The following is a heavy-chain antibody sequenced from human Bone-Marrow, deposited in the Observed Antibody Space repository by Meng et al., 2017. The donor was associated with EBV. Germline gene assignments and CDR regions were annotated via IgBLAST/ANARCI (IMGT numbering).Heavy chain of an antibody. Sequence: EVQLLESGXGLGQPGGSLRLSCAASGFTFSTFAMSWVRQAPGKGLEWVSTIKGGGESYYADPVKGRFTIARDNPKNALYLQMNSLRVEDTGVYYCVSLGWEPPTDNWGPGALVTVSS. CDR3: VSLGWEPPTDN. CDR2: IKGGGES. J-gene: IGHJ4*02. CDR1: GFTFSTFA. V-gene: IGHV3-23*01. D-gene: IGHD1-26*01.